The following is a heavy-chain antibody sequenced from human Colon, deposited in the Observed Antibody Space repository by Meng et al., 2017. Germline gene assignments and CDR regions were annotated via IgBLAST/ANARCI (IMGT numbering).Heavy chain of an antibody. CDR2: IHPSGST. CDR1: GGSFSDYY. J-gene: IGHJ4*02. D-gene: IGHD3-9*01. Sequence: VQLRQWGAGLFKPSETLSLTCAVYGGSFSDYYLTRIRQPPGKGLEWVGEIHPSGSTYYSPSLQSRVTITLDTSKNQFSLTLSSMTAADTAVYYCARGVDWAKSGNFWGQGTLVTVSS. CDR3: ARGVDWAKSGNF. V-gene: IGHV4-34*01.